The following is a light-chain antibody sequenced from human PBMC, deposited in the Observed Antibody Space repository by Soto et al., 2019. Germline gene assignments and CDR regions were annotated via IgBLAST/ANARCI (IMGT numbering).Light chain of an antibody. CDR2: DVS. V-gene: IGLV2-14*01. CDR1: SSDVGGYNY. J-gene: IGLJ2*01. Sequence: QSDLTQPASVSGSPGQSITISCTGTSSDVGGYNYVSWYQQHPGKAPKLMIYDVSNRPSGVSNRFSGSKSGNTASLTISGLQAEDEADYYCSSYTSSSTLRVFGGGTKVTVL. CDR3: SSYTSSSTLRV.